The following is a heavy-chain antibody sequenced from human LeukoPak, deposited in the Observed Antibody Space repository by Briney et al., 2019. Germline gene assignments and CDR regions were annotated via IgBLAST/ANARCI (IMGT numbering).Heavy chain of an antibody. CDR1: GFTFSSYA. CDR2: ISGSGGRT. J-gene: IGHJ6*03. CDR3: AKDAWFGELLSDYYYYMDV. D-gene: IGHD3-10*01. Sequence: GGSLRLSCAASGFTFSSYAMSWVRQAPGKGLEWVSVISGSGGRTYYADSVKGRFTISRDNSKNTLYLQMNSLRAEDTAVYYCAKDAWFGELLSDYYYYMDVWGKGTTVTISS. V-gene: IGHV3-23*01.